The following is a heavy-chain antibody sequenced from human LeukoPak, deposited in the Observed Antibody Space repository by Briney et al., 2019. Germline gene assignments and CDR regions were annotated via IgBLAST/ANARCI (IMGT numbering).Heavy chain of an antibody. CDR3: ARARQGASRGAFDI. D-gene: IGHD1-26*01. J-gene: IGHJ3*02. CDR2: ISSSSSSI. CDR1: GFTFSSYS. Sequence: PGGSLRLSCAASGFTFSSYSMNWVRQAPGKGLEWVSNISSSSSSIYYADSVKGRFTISRDNAKNSLYLQMNSLRAEDTAVYYCARARQGASRGAFDIWGQGTMVTVSP. V-gene: IGHV3-48*01.